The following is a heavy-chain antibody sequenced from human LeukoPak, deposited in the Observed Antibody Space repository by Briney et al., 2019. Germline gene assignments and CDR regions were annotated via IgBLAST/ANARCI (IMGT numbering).Heavy chain of an antibody. CDR3: AREGYYDSSGYYDFDY. D-gene: IGHD3-22*01. Sequence: GGSLRLSCAASGFTFSSYSMNWVRRAPGKGLEWVSYISSSSSTIYYAHSVKGRFTISRDDTNISLYLQMNSLRAEDTAVYYCAREGYYDSSGYYDFDYWGQGTLVTVSS. J-gene: IGHJ4*02. CDR2: ISSSSSTI. CDR1: GFTFSSYS. V-gene: IGHV3-48*01.